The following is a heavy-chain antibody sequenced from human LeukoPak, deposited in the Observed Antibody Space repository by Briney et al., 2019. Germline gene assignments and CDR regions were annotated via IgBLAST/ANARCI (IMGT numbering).Heavy chain of an antibody. D-gene: IGHD6-13*01. CDR1: GFSFSDSY. J-gene: IGHJ6*02. CDR2: ISSSETTT. Sequence: GGSLRLSCAASGFSFSDSYMTWIRQAPGKGLECVAYISSSETTTWYADSVKGQFTISRDNAKKSLYLQMNNLSAEDTAVYYCVRVLAAGFRMDVWGQGTTVTISS. CDR3: VRVLAAGFRMDV. V-gene: IGHV3-11*01.